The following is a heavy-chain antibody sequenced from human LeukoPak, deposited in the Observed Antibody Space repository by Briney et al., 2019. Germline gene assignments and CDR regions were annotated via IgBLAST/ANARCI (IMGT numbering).Heavy chain of an antibody. Sequence: PSQTLSLTRTVSGGSISSGSYYWRWIRQPAGKGLEWIGRIYTSGSTNYNPSLKSRVTISVDTSKNQFSLKLSSVTAADTAVYYCAREGRYFDWLLSQSWFDPWGQGTLVTVSS. J-gene: IGHJ5*02. CDR3: AREGRYFDWLLSQSWFDP. V-gene: IGHV4-61*02. D-gene: IGHD3-9*01. CDR2: IYTSGST. CDR1: GGSISSGSYY.